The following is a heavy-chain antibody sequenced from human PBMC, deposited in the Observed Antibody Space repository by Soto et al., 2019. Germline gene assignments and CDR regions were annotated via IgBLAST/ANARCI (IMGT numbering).Heavy chain of an antibody. V-gene: IGHV3-21*01. CDR2: ISSSSSYI. D-gene: IGHD5-18*01. J-gene: IGHJ5*02. Sequence: WSLRLSCAASGFTFSSYSMNWVRQAPGKGLEWVSSISSSSSYIYYADSVKGRFTISRDNAKNSLYLQMNSLRAEDTAVYYCAREDKAMRSPYFDTWGQGTLVTVSS. CDR1: GFTFSSYS. CDR3: AREDKAMRSPYFDT.